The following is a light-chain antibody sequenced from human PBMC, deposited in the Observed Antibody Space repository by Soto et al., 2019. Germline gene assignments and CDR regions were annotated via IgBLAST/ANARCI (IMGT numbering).Light chain of an antibody. CDR3: QQRTNWPTST. V-gene: IGKV3-11*01. CDR1: QNVRSY. J-gene: IGKJ5*01. Sequence: EIVLTQSPATLSLSPGERATLSCMASQNVRSYLAWYQQKPGQAPRLLIHDASSRATGIPDRFSGSGSGTDFTLTISSLEPEDSAVYYCQQRTNWPTSTFGQGTRLEIK. CDR2: DAS.